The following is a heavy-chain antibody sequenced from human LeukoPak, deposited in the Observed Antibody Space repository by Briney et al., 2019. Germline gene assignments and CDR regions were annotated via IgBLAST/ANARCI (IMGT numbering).Heavy chain of an antibody. CDR3: ARDIAAAGSRYYYYGMDV. Sequence: GGSLRLSCAASGFTFSSYGMHWVRQAPGKGLEWVADIWYDGGNKYYADSVKGRFTISRDNSKNTLYLQMNSLRAEDTAVYYCARDIAAAGSRYYYYGMDVWGQGTTVTVSS. V-gene: IGHV3-33*01. CDR2: IWYDGGNK. J-gene: IGHJ6*02. D-gene: IGHD6-13*01. CDR1: GFTFSSYG.